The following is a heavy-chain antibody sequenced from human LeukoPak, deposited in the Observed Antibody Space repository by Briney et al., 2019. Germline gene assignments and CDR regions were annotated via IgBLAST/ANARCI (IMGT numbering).Heavy chain of an antibody. CDR1: GGSISSGSYY. Sequence: SQTLSLTCTVSGGSISSGSYYWSWIRQPAGKGLEWIGHIYTSGSTNYNPSLKSRVTISVDTSKNQFSLKLSSVTAADTAVYYCARGAGGNKRPTDAFDIWGQGTMVTVSS. J-gene: IGHJ3*02. CDR3: ARGAGGNKRPTDAFDI. CDR2: IYTSGST. D-gene: IGHD4-23*01. V-gene: IGHV4-61*09.